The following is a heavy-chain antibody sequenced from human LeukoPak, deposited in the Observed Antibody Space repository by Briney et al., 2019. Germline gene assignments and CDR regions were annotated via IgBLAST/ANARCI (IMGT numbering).Heavy chain of an antibody. CDR1: GYTLTSYD. CDR3: ARMLGYCSSTSCYKGYFDY. V-gene: IGHV1-8*03. Sequence: ASVKVSCKASGYTLTSYDINWVRQATGQGLEWMGWMNPNSGNTGYAQKFQGRVTITRNTSISTAYMELSSLRSEDTAVYYCARMLGYCSSTSCYKGYFDYWGQGTLVTVSS. D-gene: IGHD2-2*02. CDR2: MNPNSGNT. J-gene: IGHJ4*02.